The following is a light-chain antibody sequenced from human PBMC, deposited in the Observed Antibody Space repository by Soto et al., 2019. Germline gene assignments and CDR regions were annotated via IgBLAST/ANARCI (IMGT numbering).Light chain of an antibody. Sequence: QSALTQPASVSGSPGQSITISCTGTSSDVGAYTLVSWYQQHPGRAPKLFIFDVSNRPSGVSNRFSGSKSGNTASLTISGLQAEDEAFYYCSSYTNPSTLVFGGGTKLTVL. V-gene: IGLV2-14*02. CDR2: DVS. CDR1: SSDVGAYTL. CDR3: SSYTNPSTLV. J-gene: IGLJ3*02.